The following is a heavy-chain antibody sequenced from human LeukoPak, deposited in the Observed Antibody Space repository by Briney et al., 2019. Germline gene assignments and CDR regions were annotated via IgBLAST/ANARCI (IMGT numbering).Heavy chain of an antibody. V-gene: IGHV4-59*01. CDR2: IYYSGST. CDR3: ARGGRYCSSTSCLTPFYYYYYMDV. J-gene: IGHJ6*03. D-gene: IGHD2-2*01. CDR1: GGSISSYY. Sequence: PSQTLSLTCTVSGGSISSYYWSWIRQPPGKGLEWIGYIYYSGSTNYNPSLKSRVTISVDTSKNQFSLKLSSVTAADTAVYYCARGGRYCSSTSCLTPFYYYYYMDVWGKGATVTVSS.